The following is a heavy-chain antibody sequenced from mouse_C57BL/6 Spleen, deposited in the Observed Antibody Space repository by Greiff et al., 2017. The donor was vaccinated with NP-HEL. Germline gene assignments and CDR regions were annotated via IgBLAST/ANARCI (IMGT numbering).Heavy chain of an antibody. Sequence: QVQLKESGAELVRPGTSVKMSCKASGYTFTNYWIGWAKQRPGHGLEWIGDIYPGGGYTNYNEKFKGKATLTADKSSSIAYMQFSSLTSEDSAIYYCARGNYFDYWGQGTTLTVSS. CDR1: GYTFTNYW. CDR2: IYPGGGYT. J-gene: IGHJ2*01. V-gene: IGHV1-63*01. CDR3: ARGNYFDY.